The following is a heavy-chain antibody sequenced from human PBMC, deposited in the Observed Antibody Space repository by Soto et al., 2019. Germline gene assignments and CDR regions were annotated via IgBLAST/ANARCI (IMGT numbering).Heavy chain of an antibody. D-gene: IGHD3-3*01. CDR1: GGSISSYY. V-gene: IGHV4-59*08. CDR3: ARRRVGEWLFDY. J-gene: IGHJ4*02. CDR2: IYYSGST. Sequence: SETLSLTCTVSGGSISSYYWSWIRQPPGKGLEWIGYIYYSGSTNYNPSLKSRVTISVDTSKNQFSLKLSSVTAADTAVYYCARRRVGEWLFDYWGQGTLVTVSS.